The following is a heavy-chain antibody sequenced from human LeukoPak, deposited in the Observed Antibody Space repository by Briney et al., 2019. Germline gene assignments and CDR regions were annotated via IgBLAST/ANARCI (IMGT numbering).Heavy chain of an antibody. V-gene: IGHV3-23*01. CDR2: ISGSGGST. CDR1: GFTFSSYA. CDR3: ARDSSSSLVWFDP. Sequence: PGGSLRLSCAASGFTFSSYAMSWVRQAPGKGLEWVSAISGSGGSTYYADSVKGRFTISRDNSKNTLYLQMNSLRPEDTGVFYCARDSSSSLVWFDPWGQGTLVTVSS. D-gene: IGHD6-6*01. J-gene: IGHJ5*02.